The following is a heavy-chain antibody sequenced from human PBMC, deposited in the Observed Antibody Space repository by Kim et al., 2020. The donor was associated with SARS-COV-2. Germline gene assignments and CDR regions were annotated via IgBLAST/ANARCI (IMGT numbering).Heavy chain of an antibody. D-gene: IGHD6-13*01. CDR2: ISGGGTYI. J-gene: IGHJ4*02. CDR3: AKNSGAHQLVPLDY. Sequence: GGSLRLSCAASGFTFSSYSVDWVRQAPGKGLEWVSSISGGGTYIYYADSVKGRFTISRDNAKNSLSLQMNNLRAEDTAVYYYAKNSGAHQLVPLDYWGQG. CDR1: GFTFSSYS. V-gene: IGHV3-21*01.